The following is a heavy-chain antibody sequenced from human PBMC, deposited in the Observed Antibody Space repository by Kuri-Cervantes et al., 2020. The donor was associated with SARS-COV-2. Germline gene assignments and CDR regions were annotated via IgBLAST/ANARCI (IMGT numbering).Heavy chain of an antibody. D-gene: IGHD1-14*01. CDR3: AKGGNRDNWFDP. Sequence: GESLKISCAASGFTFSSYSMNWVRQAPGKGLEWVSAISGSGGSTYYADSVKGRFTISRDNSKNTLYLQMNSLRAEDTAVYYSAKGGNRDNWFDPWGQGTLVTVSS. V-gene: IGHV3-23*01. CDR1: GFTFSSYS. J-gene: IGHJ5*02. CDR2: ISGSGGST.